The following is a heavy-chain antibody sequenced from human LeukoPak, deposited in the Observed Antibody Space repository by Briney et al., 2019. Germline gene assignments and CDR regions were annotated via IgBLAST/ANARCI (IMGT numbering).Heavy chain of an antibody. CDR3: ARVPNIVGGSGMDV. CDR2: ISSSSTSV. J-gene: IGHJ6*04. CDR1: GFTFSSYS. D-gene: IGHD2-15*01. V-gene: IGHV3-21*01. Sequence: GGSLRLSCAASGFTFSSYSMNWVRQAPGKGLGWVSSISSSSTSVYYADSVKGRFTISRDNAKNSLYLQMNSLRAEDTAVYYCARVPNIVGGSGMDVWGKGTTVTVSS.